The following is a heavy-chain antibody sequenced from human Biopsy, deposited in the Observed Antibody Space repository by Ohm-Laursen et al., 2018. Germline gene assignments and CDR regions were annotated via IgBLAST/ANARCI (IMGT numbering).Heavy chain of an antibody. Sequence: SDTLSLTCTVSGGSFTGHYWTWIRQPPGKGLEWIGYTSHTGYTSYKSSRKSRVTISLDTSRKHFSLRLTSLAAADTAVYYCARGSNEYGGLYFPHWGQGTLVTVSS. CDR3: ARGSNEYGGLYFPH. J-gene: IGHJ1*01. CDR1: GGSFTGHY. V-gene: IGHV4-59*11. CDR2: TSHTGYT. D-gene: IGHD4-23*01.